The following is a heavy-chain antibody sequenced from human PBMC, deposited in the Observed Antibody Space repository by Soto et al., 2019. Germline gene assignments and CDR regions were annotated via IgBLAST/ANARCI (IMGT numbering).Heavy chain of an antibody. CDR2: IYYSGST. CDR1: GGSISSYY. Sequence: SETLSLTCTVSGGSISSYYWSWIRQPPGKGLEWIGYIYYSGSTNYNPSLKSRVTISVDTSKNQFSLKLSSVTAADTAVYYCASLGYDSGAFDYWGQGTLVTVSS. V-gene: IGHV4-59*01. D-gene: IGHD5-12*01. J-gene: IGHJ4*02. CDR3: ASLGYDSGAFDY.